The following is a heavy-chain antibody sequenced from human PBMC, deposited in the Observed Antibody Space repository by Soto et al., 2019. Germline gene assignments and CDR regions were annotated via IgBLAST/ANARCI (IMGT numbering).Heavy chain of an antibody. D-gene: IGHD4-17*01. CDR2: ISGSGGST. CDR1: GFTFSRYA. J-gene: IGHJ4*02. V-gene: IGHV3-23*01. Sequence: PGGSLRLSCAASGFTFSRYAMSWVRQAPGKGLEWVSAISGSGGSTYYADSVKGRFTISRDNSKNTLYLQMNSLRAEDTAVYYCAKGNMPLTPFYGDYGLYYFDYWGQGTLVTVSS. CDR3: AKGNMPLTPFYGDYGLYYFDY.